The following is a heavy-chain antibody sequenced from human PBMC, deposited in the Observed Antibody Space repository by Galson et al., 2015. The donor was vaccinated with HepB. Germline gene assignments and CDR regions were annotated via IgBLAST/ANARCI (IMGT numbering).Heavy chain of an antibody. J-gene: IGHJ6*02. D-gene: IGHD3/OR15-3a*01. CDR2: TSYDDNTK. CDR3: AKDWGLGV. CDR1: GFLFNVEA. Sequence: SLRLSCAASGFLFNVEAMYWVRRAPDKGLEFVAATSYDDNTKYYADSVRGRFTIPRDNSKNTLYLQMNSLRLEDTGLYYCAKDWGLGVWGQGTTVTVSS. V-gene: IGHV3-30*04.